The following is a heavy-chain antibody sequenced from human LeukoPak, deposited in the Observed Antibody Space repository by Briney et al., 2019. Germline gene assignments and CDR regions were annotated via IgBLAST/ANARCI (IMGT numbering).Heavy chain of an antibody. Sequence: SVKVSCTASGGTFSSYAISWVRQAPGQGLEWMGRIIPILGITNYAQTFQGRVTITADKSTSTAYLELSSLRSVDTAVYYCARSPSGDSPFDWFDRWGQGTLVTVSS. D-gene: IGHD7-27*01. J-gene: IGHJ5*02. V-gene: IGHV1-69*04. CDR3: ARSPSGDSPFDWFDR. CDR1: GGTFSSYA. CDR2: IIPILGIT.